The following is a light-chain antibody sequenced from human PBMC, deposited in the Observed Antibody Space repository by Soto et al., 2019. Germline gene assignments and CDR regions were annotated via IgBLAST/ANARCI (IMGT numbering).Light chain of an antibody. CDR2: GAS. J-gene: IGKJ3*01. CDR1: QSVSSN. V-gene: IGKV3-15*01. Sequence: EIVMTQSPATLSVSPGERATLSCRASQSVSSNLAWYQQKPGQAHRLLIYGASTRATGIPARFSGSGSGTEFTLTISSLQSEDFAVYYCQQYNNWPWVTFGPGTKVDIK. CDR3: QQYNNWPWVT.